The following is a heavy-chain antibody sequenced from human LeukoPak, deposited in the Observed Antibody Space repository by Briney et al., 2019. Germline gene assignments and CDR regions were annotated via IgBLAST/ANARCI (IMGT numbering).Heavy chain of an antibody. V-gene: IGHV1-3*01. CDR3: ARQKAVTAISTPLGGYFDY. CDR1: GYTFTSYA. D-gene: IGHD2-21*02. Sequence: ASVKVSCKASGYTFTSYAMHWVRQAPGQRLEWMGWINAGNGNTKYSQKFQGRVTITRDTSTSTVYMELSSLRSDDTAVYYCARQKAVTAISTPLGGYFDYWGQGTLVTVSS. J-gene: IGHJ4*02. CDR2: INAGNGNT.